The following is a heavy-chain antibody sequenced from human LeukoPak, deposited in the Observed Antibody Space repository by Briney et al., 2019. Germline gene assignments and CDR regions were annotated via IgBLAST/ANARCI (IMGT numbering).Heavy chain of an antibody. V-gene: IGHV3-23*01. CDR2: ISGSGDST. J-gene: IGHJ6*02. CDR1: GFTFSSYA. D-gene: IGHD6-13*01. Sequence: GSLLLSCAASGFTFSSYAMSGVRRAPGKGLEWVSGISGSGDSTYYADSVKGRFTISRDNSKNTLYLQMNSLRAEDTAVYYCAKCTGQQLVPSSNYYGMDVWGQGTTVTVSS. CDR3: AKCTGQQLVPSSNYYGMDV.